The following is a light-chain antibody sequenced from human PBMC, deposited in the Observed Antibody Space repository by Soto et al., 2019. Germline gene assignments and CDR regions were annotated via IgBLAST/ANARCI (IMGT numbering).Light chain of an antibody. J-gene: IGLJ1*01. V-gene: IGLV2-14*01. CDR1: SSDVGGYNY. CDR3: SSYTSSSTLYV. CDR2: EVT. Sequence: QSALTQPASVSGSPGQSITISCTGTSSDVGGYNYVCWYKQHPGKAPQLMIYEVTNRPSGVSDRFSGSKSGNTASLTISGLQAEDEADYYCSSYTSSSTLYVVGTGTKLTVL.